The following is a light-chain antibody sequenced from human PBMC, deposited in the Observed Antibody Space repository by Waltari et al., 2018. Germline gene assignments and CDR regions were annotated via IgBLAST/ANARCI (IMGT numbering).Light chain of an antibody. J-gene: IGKJ1*01. Sequence: DFQMTQSPSSLSASVGDRVTITCRASQYISTYLNWYQQRPGKAPNLLIYAASTLRSGVPSRFSVSRSGTDFTLTISSLQPEDFATYFCQQSYNTPRTFGQGTKV. CDR1: QYISTY. CDR2: AAS. V-gene: IGKV1-39*01. CDR3: QQSYNTPRT.